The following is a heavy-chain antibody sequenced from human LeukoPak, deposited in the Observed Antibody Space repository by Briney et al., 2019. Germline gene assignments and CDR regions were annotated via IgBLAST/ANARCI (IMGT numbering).Heavy chain of an antibody. D-gene: IGHD3-10*01. J-gene: IGHJ5*02. V-gene: IGHV4-34*01. CDR2: INHSGST. CDR1: GGSFSGYY. Sequence: SETLSLTCAVYGGSFSGYYWSWIRQPPGKGLEWIGEINHSGSTNYNPSLKSRVTISVDTSKNQFSLKLSSVTAADTAVYYCARGRHYGSGSWNNWLDPWGQGTLVTVSS. CDR3: ARGRHYGSGSWNNWLDP.